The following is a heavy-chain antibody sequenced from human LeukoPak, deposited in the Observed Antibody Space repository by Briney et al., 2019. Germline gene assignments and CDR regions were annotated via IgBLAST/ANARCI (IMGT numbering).Heavy chain of an antibody. CDR2: LSGSGGGT. V-gene: IGHV3-23*01. CDR3: TKADSFYYYYGMDL. Sequence: QPEGSLRLSCAASGFTFSSYWMHWVRQVPGKGLEWVSALSGSGGGTYYADSVKGRFTVSRDNSKNTLYLQMNGLRAEDTAVYYCTKADSFYYYYGMDLWGQGTTVTVSS. J-gene: IGHJ6*02. CDR1: GFTFSSYW.